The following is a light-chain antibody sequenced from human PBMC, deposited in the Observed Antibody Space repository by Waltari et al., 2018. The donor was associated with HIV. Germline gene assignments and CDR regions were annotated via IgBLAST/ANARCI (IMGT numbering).Light chain of an antibody. CDR2: DNE. Sequence: QSVLTQPPSVSAAPGQKVAIPCSGGNSHLGNNHVSWYQQVPGKAPRLLIYDNEKRPPGIPDRFSASKAGVSATLGITGLQIVDEADYYCGTWDSSLNLYVFGPGTTVAVL. V-gene: IGLV1-51*01. CDR3: GTWDSSLNLYV. CDR1: NSHLGNNH. J-gene: IGLJ1*01.